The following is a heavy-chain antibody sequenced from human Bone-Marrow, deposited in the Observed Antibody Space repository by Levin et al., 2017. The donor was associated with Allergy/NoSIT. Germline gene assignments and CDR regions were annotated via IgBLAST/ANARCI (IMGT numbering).Heavy chain of an antibody. CDR1: GFSLSTTGVG. CDR3: SHTFDPSYYFDY. J-gene: IGHJ4*02. V-gene: IGHV2-5*02. Sequence: QTLSLTCTFSGFSLSTTGVGVGWIRQPPGKALEWLALIFWDDDKRYSPSLKSRLTVTKDTSKNQVVLTMTNMDPVDTATYFCSHTFDPSYYFDYWGQGTLVTVSS. CDR2: IFWDDDK.